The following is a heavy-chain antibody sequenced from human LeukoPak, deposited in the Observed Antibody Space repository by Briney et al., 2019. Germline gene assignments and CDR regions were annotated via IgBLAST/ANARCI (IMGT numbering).Heavy chain of an antibody. V-gene: IGHV4-39*01. J-gene: IGHJ5*02. CDR3: ARHEQWLGSLDP. CDR2: IYYSGST. D-gene: IGHD6-19*01. Sequence: SETLSLTCTVSGGSISSPSYYWGWIRQPPGKGLEWIGSIYYSGSTYYNPSLKTRVTISVDTSKNQFSLKLSSVAAADTAVYYCARHEQWLGSLDPWGQGTLVTVSS. CDR1: GGSISSPSYY.